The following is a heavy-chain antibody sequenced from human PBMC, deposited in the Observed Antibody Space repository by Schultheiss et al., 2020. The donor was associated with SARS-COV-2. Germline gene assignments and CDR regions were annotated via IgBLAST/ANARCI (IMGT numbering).Heavy chain of an antibody. J-gene: IGHJ6*02. CDR3: ARDTIDPPKGDGMDV. D-gene: IGHD3-9*01. V-gene: IGHV1-18*01. CDR2: ISAYNGNT. Sequence: ASVKVSCKASGGTFSSYAISWVRLAPGQGLEWMGWISAYNGNTNYAQKLQGRVTMTTDTSTSTAYMELRSLRSDDTAVYYCARDTIDPPKGDGMDVWGQGTTVTVSS. CDR1: GGTFSSYA.